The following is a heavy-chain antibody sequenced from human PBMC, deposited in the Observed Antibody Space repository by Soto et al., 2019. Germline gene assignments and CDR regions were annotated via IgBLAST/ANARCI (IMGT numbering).Heavy chain of an antibody. Sequence: QVQLVESGGGVVQPGRSLRLTCAASGFIFSGSGMHWVRQAPGKGLEWVALISYDGSRTYYADAVRDRFTISRDNGQNKLYLQMNSLGAEDTAVYFCARWVGGSMYDNSGKYDSWGQGTLVIVSS. CDR3: ARWVGGSMYDNSGKYDS. D-gene: IGHD3-22*01. J-gene: IGHJ5*01. CDR1: GFIFSGSG. CDR2: ISYDGSRT. V-gene: IGHV3-30*03.